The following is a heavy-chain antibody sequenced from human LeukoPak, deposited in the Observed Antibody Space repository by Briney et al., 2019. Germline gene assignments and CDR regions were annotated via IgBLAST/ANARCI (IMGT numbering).Heavy chain of an antibody. D-gene: IGHD2-2*01. J-gene: IGHJ1*01. CDR3: VRGLGYCSSTSCRKYFQH. CDR2: INHSGST. CDR1: GGSFSGYY. Sequence: KPSDTLSLTCAVYGGSFSGYYWSWLRQSPGKGLEWIGEINHSGSTNYNPSLKSRVTISVDTSKNQFSLKLSAVTAADTAVYYCVRGLGYCSSTSCRKYFQHWGQGTLVTVSS. V-gene: IGHV4-34*01.